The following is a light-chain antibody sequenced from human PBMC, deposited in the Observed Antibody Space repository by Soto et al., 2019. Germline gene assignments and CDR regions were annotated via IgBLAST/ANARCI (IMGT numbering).Light chain of an antibody. CDR1: QGISSY. CDR3: QQYYSYPRS. V-gene: IGKV1-8*01. Sequence: AIRMTQSPSSFSASTGDRVTITCRASQGISSYLAWYQQKPGKAPKLLIYAASTLQSGVPSRFSGSGSGTDFTLTISCLQSEEFATYYCQQYYSYPRSFDQGTKVEIK. CDR2: AAS. J-gene: IGKJ1*01.